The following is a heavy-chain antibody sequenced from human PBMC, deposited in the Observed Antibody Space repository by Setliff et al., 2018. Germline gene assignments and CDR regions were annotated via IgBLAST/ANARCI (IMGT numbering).Heavy chain of an antibody. D-gene: IGHD3-22*01. J-gene: IGHJ4*02. CDR2: IKQDGSVK. Sequence: GGSLRLSCAASGFTFSSYWMNWVRQAPGKGLEWVANIKQDGSVKNYVDSVKGRFSISRDNTKNSLYLQMNSLRAEDTAVYYCAKDAGLMSSGYYPLYFDYWGQGTLVTVSS. CDR3: AKDAGLMSSGYYPLYFDY. CDR1: GFTFSSYW. V-gene: IGHV3-7*01.